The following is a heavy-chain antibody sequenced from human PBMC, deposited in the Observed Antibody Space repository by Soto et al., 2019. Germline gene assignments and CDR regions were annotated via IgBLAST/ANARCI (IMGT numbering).Heavy chain of an antibody. CDR2: MNPNSGNT. CDR3: ARGWISSSDYYYYGMDV. J-gene: IGHJ6*02. Sequence: ASVKVSCKASGYTFTSYDINWVRQATGQGLEWMGWMNPNSGNTGYAQKFQGRVTMTRNTSISTAYMELSSPRSEDTAVYYCARGWISSSDYYYYGMDVWGQGTTVTVSS. V-gene: IGHV1-8*01. CDR1: GYTFTSYD. D-gene: IGHD6-6*01.